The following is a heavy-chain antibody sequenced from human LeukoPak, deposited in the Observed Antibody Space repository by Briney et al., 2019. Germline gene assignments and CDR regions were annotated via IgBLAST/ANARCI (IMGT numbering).Heavy chain of an antibody. D-gene: IGHD3-22*01. J-gene: IGHJ4*02. CDR2: ISSSSSYI. V-gene: IGHV3-21*01. CDR1: GFTFSSYS. CDR3: ARTLLDSSGYYTDVYYFDY. Sequence: GGSLRLSCAASGFTFSSYSMNWVRQAPGKGLEWVSSISSSSSYIYYADSVKGRCTISRDNAKNSLYLQMNSLRAEDTAVYYCARTLLDSSGYYTDVYYFDYWGQGTLVTVSS.